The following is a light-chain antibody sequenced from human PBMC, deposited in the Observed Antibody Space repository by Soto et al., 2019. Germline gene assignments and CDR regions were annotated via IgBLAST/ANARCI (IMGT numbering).Light chain of an antibody. CDR1: QSVGNNY. Sequence: DIVLTQSPGTLSLSPGKRATLSCWASQSVGNNYLAWYQQKPGQAPRLLIYHASSRATGIPDRFSGSVSGTDFTLTISRLEPEDFAVYYCQQYGWSPPITFGQGTRLE. V-gene: IGKV3-20*01. J-gene: IGKJ5*01. CDR2: HAS. CDR3: QQYGWSPPIT.